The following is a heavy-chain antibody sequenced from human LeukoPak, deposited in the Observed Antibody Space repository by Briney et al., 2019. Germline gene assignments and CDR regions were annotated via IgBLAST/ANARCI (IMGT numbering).Heavy chain of an antibody. D-gene: IGHD5-18*01. CDR2: IYTSGST. CDR1: GGSISSYY. V-gene: IGHV4-4*07. Sequence: SETLSLTCTVSGGSISSYYWSWIRQPAGKGLEWIGRIYTSGSTNYNPSLKSRVTISVDKSKNQFSLKLSSATAADTAVYYCARDQGQLPNFDYWGQGTLVTVSS. CDR3: ARDQGQLPNFDY. J-gene: IGHJ4*02.